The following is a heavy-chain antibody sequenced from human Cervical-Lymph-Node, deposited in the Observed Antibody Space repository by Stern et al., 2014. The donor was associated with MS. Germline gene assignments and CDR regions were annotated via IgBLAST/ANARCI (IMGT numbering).Heavy chain of an antibody. V-gene: IGHV3-23*01. CDR3: VKGGKAIGYSFDS. D-gene: IGHD2-21*01. Sequence: EVQLLESGGDLVQPGGSLRLSCAASGFTFSNSAMSWVRQAPGKGLEWVSAISDTSYYISYADSVKGRFTISRDNYKSTLYLQMTSLRADDAAIYYCVKGGKAIGYSFDSWGQGTLITVSS. J-gene: IGHJ4*02. CDR1: GFTFSNSA. CDR2: ISDTSYYI.